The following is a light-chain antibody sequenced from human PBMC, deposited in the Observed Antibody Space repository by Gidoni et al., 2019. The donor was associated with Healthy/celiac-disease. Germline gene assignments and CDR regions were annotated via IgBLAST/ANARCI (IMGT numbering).Light chain of an antibody. Sequence: DIVMTQSPLSLPVTPGEPASISCRSSQSLLHSNGYNYLDWYLQKPWQSPQLLIYLGSNRASGVPDRFSGSGSGTDFTLKISRVEAEDVGVYYCMQALQRGLTFGGGTKVEIK. CDR2: LGS. CDR1: QSLLHSNGYNY. CDR3: MQALQRGLT. J-gene: IGKJ4*01. V-gene: IGKV2-28*01.